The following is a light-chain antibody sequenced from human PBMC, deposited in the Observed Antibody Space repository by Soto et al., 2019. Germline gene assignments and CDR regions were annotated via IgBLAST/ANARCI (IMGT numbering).Light chain of an antibody. V-gene: IGLV2-8*01. CDR2: EVS. Sequence: QSAPTQPPSASRSPGQSVTISCTGTRSDVGANNYVSWYQQHPGKVSKLMIYEVSKPPSGVPDRFSGSKSGNTASLTVSGLQAEDEADYYCISYAGSNIFVFGTGTKLTVL. CDR3: ISYAGSNIFV. J-gene: IGLJ1*01. CDR1: RSDVGANNY.